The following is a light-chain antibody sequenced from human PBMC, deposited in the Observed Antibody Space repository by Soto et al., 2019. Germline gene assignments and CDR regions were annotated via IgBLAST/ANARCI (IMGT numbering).Light chain of an antibody. Sequence: DIQMTQSPSSLSASVGDRVTITCRASQSISTYLNWYQQKSGNAPKLLIYDVSSLQSGVPSRFSGSGSGTDFTLTISSLQPEDFATYYCQQSYSTPWTFGQGTKVDIK. J-gene: IGKJ1*01. CDR1: QSISTY. V-gene: IGKV1-39*01. CDR3: QQSYSTPWT. CDR2: DVS.